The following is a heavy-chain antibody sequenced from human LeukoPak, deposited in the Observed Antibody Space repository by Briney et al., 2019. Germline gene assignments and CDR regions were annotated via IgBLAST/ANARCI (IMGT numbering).Heavy chain of an antibody. J-gene: IGHJ3*02. D-gene: IGHD3-16*01. CDR3: ARDGPLVRMITFGNDAFDI. Sequence: GGSLRLSCAASGFTFSSYSMNWVRQAPGEGLEWVSYISSSSSTIYYADSVKGRFTISRDNAKNSLYLQMNSLRDEDTAVYYCARDGPLVRMITFGNDAFDIWGQGTMVTVSS. CDR2: ISSSSSTI. CDR1: GFTFSSYS. V-gene: IGHV3-48*02.